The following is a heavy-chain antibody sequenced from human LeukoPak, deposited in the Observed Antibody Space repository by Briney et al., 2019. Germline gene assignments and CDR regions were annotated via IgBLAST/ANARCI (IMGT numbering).Heavy chain of an antibody. CDR2: IYYSGST. Sequence: PSETLSLTCTVYGGSISSGGYYWSWIRQHPGKGLEWIGYIYYSGSTYYNPSLKSRVTMSIDTSKNQFSLKLSSVTAADTAEYYCARTVAGRLDYWGQGTLVTVSS. CDR1: GGSISSGGYY. CDR3: ARTVAGRLDY. J-gene: IGHJ4*02. D-gene: IGHD6-6*01. V-gene: IGHV4-31*03.